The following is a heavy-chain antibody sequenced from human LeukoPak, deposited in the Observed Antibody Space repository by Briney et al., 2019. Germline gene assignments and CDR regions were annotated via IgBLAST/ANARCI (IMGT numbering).Heavy chain of an antibody. CDR3: ARGDYGDYFLGDY. CDR1: GFTFDDYG. J-gene: IGHJ4*02. CDR2: INWNGGSK. V-gene: IGHV3-20*04. Sequence: SGGSLRLSCAASGFTFDDYGMSWVRQAPGKGLERVSGINWNGGSKNYADSVKGRFTISRDNAKNSLYLQLNSLRAEDTALYYCARGDYGDYFLGDYWGQGTLVIVSS. D-gene: IGHD4-17*01.